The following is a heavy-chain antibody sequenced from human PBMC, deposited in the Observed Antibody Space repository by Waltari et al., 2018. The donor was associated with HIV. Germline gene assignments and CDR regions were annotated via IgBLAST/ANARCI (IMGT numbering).Heavy chain of an antibody. J-gene: IGHJ3*02. CDR2: INPNSGGT. V-gene: IGHV1-2*06. Sequence: QVQLVQSGAEVKKPGASVKVSCKASGYTFTGYYMHWVRPALGQGLEWMGRINPNSGGTNYAQKFQGRVTMTRDTSISTAYMELSRLRSDDTAVYYCARAHPYYYDSSGYGSLDAFDIWGQGTMVTVSS. CDR1: GYTFTGYY. D-gene: IGHD3-22*01. CDR3: ARAHPYYYDSSGYGSLDAFDI.